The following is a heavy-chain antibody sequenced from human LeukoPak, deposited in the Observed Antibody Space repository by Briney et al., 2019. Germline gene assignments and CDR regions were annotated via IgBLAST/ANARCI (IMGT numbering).Heavy chain of an antibody. J-gene: IGHJ4*02. D-gene: IGHD3-22*01. V-gene: IGHV1-2*02. CDR1: GYTFTGYY. Sequence: GASVKVSCKTSGYTFTGYYMHWVRQAPGQGLEWMGWINPNSGGTNYAQKFQDRVTMTGDTSISTAYMELSRLTSDDTAVYYCARAPMIVVVFPPRLDYWGQGTLVTVSP. CDR2: INPNSGGT. CDR3: ARAPMIVVVFPPRLDY.